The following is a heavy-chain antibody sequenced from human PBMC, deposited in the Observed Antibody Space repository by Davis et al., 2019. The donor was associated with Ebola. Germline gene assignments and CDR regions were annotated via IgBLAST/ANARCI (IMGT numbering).Heavy chain of an antibody. CDR2: IYSGGST. V-gene: IGHV3-66*01. CDR3: AKGGDSSSPDDY. D-gene: IGHD6-6*01. Sequence: GESLKISCAASGFTVSSNYMSWVRQAPGEGLEWVSVIYSGGSTYYADSVKGRFTISRDNSKNTLYLQMNSLRAEDTAVYYCAKGGDSSSPDDYWGQGTLVTVSS. J-gene: IGHJ4*02. CDR1: GFTVSSNY.